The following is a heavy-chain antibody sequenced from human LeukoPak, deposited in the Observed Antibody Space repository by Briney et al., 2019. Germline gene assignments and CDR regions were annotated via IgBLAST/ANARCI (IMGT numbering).Heavy chain of an antibody. J-gene: IGHJ4*02. CDR2: IKQDGSEK. D-gene: IGHD2-21*02. V-gene: IGHV3-7*03. CDR3: AKSRATSDWYFFDY. CDR1: GFTFSSYW. Sequence: PGGSLRLSCAASGFTFSSYWMSWVRQAPGKGLEWVANIKQDGSEKYYVDSVKGRFTISRDNAKNALYLQMNSLRAEDTAVYHCAKSRATSDWYFFDYWGQGTLVTVSS.